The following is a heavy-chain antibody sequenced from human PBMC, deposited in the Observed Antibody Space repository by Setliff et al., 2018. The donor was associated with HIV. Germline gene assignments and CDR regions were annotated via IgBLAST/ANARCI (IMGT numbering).Heavy chain of an antibody. Sequence: PGGSLRLSCVGSDFTFSDYGIHWVRQAPGKGLVWVSRIDSDGITTYADSVEGRFTISRDNADNTLYLQMNSLRADDTAVYFCARESGIKIFGSPVVYYYMDVWGKGTTVTVSS. CDR3: ARESGIKIFGSPVVYYYMDV. V-gene: IGHV3-74*03. J-gene: IGHJ6*03. CDR1: DFTFSDYG. CDR2: IDSDGITT. D-gene: IGHD3-3*01.